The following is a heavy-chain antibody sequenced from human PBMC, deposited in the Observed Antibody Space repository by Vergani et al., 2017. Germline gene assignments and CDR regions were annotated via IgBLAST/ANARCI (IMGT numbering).Heavy chain of an antibody. CDR3: VRDRGLCAGGRCYTEAWDY. Sequence: QVQLVESGGGLVKPGGSLRLSCAASGFNFRDYYMSWIRQPPGKGLEFISYISFSGSSVYYADSVKGRFTISRDNSKNSLYLQVRSLRLEDTGVYHCVRDRGLCAGGRCYTEAWDYWGQGTPVTVSS. CDR2: ISFSGSSV. V-gene: IGHV3-11*01. D-gene: IGHD2-2*02. J-gene: IGHJ4*02. CDR1: GFNFRDYY.